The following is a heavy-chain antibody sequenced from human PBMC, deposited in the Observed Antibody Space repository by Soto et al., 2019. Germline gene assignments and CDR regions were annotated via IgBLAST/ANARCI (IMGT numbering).Heavy chain of an antibody. V-gene: IGHV3-23*01. CDR3: ARTESSGWSTRYGMDV. D-gene: IGHD6-19*01. Sequence: EVQLLESGGGLVQPGRSLRLSCEASGFTFGNFAMSWVRQAPGKGLEWVSGISGSGGGTYYADSVKGRFTISRDNSKNTLYLQMNSLRAEDTATFYCARTESSGWSTRYGMDVWGQGTTVTVSS. CDR2: ISGSGGGT. CDR1: GFTFGNFA. J-gene: IGHJ6*02.